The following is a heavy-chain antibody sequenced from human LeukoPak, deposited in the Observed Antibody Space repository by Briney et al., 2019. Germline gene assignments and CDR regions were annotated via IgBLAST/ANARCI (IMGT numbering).Heavy chain of an antibody. D-gene: IGHD1-26*01. CDR2: INPNSGGT. CDR3: ARGFEVGATTDRDY. V-gene: IGHV1-2*02. Sequence: ASVKVSCKASGYTFTGYYMHWVRQAPGQGLEWMGWINPNSGGTNYAQKFQGRVTMTRDTSISTAYMELSGLRSDDTAVYYCARGFEVGATTDRDYWGQGTLVTVSS. CDR1: GYTFTGYY. J-gene: IGHJ4*02.